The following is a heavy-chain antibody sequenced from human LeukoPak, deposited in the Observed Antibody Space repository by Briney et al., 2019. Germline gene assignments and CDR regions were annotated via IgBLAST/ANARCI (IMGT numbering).Heavy chain of an antibody. D-gene: IGHD3-22*01. Sequence: VASVKVSCKASGGTFSSYAISWVRQAPGQGLEWMGGIIPIFGTANYAQKFQGRVPITADKSTSTAYMELSSLRSEDTAVYYCVYYYDSSGYYSCNYYFDYWGQGTLVTVSS. J-gene: IGHJ4*02. CDR2: IIPIFGTA. CDR3: VYYYDSSGYYSCNYYFDY. V-gene: IGHV1-69*06. CDR1: GGTFSSYA.